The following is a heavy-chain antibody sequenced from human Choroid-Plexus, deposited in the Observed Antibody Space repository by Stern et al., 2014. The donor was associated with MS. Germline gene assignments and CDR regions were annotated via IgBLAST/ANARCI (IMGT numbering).Heavy chain of an antibody. J-gene: IGHJ6*02. Sequence: QVQLVQSGAEVKKPGASVKVSCKTSGYIFTGYYIHWVRQAPGQGLEWMAWINPNTGGPKYAQKFQGRVTMSRDTASRTAYVELSSLTSDDTAVYYCARDQRGITIFGVVTDYYYLGMDVWGQGTTVTVSS. V-gene: IGHV1-2*02. CDR3: ARDQRGITIFGVVTDYYYLGMDV. CDR2: INPNTGGP. D-gene: IGHD3-3*01. CDR1: GYIFTGYY.